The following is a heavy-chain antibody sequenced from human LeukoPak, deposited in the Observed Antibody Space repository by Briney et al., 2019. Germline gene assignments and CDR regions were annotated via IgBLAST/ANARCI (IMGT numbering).Heavy chain of an antibody. V-gene: IGHV3-11*01. Sequence: GGSLRLSCAASGFTFSDYYMSWIRQAPGKGLEWVSYISSSGSTIYYADSVKGRFTISRDNAKNSLYLQMNRLRAEDTAVYYCARDYGGNSIALGAAGWFDPWGQGTLVTVSS. CDR1: GFTFSDYY. CDR3: ARDYGGNSIALGAAGWFDP. D-gene: IGHD4-23*01. CDR2: ISSSGSTI. J-gene: IGHJ5*02.